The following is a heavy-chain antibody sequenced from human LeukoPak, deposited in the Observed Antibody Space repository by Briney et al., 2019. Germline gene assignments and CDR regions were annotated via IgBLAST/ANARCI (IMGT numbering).Heavy chain of an antibody. D-gene: IGHD6-13*01. CDR1: GGSISTSTYN. CDR3: ARAPQDGSNWSHYFDH. CDR2: IHYTGST. V-gene: IGHV4-39*07. J-gene: IGHJ4*02. Sequence: SETLSLTCTVSGGSISTSTYNWGWIRQPPGKGLEWIGSIHYTGSTYYNPSLKSRVTISVDTSKNQFSLKLNSVTPADTAVYYCARAPQDGSNWSHYFDHWGRGALVTVSS.